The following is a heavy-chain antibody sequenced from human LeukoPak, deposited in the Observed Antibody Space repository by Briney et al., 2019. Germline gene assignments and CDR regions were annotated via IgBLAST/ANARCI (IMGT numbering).Heavy chain of an antibody. J-gene: IGHJ4*02. Sequence: ASVKVSCKASGYTFTGYYMHWVRQAPGQGLEWMGWINPNSGGTNYAQKFQGRVTMTRDMSISTAYMELSRLRSDDTAVYYCARDKLGSYFSDYWGQGTLVTVSS. CDR2: INPNSGGT. D-gene: IGHD1-26*01. CDR1: GYTFTGYY. V-gene: IGHV1-2*02. CDR3: ARDKLGSYFSDY.